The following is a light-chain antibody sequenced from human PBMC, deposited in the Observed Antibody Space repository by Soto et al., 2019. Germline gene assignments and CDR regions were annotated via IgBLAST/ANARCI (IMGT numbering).Light chain of an antibody. CDR3: QSYDRSLSSPI. CDR2: GNI. V-gene: IGLV1-40*01. J-gene: IGLJ2*01. Sequence: QPVLTQPPSVSGAPGQRVTISCTGSSSNIGAGYDVHWYQQLPGTAPKLLIYGNINRPSGVPDRFSGSKSGTSASLAITGLQADDEADYYCQSYDRSLSSPIFGGGTKLTVL. CDR1: SSNIGAGYD.